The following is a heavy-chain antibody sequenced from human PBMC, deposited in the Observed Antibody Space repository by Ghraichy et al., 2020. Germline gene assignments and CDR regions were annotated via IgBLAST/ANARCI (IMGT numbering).Heavy chain of an antibody. CDR2: INHSGST. J-gene: IGHJ4*02. V-gene: IGHV4-34*01. CDR1: GGSFSGYY. D-gene: IGHD3-16*02. CDR3: ARGDYDYVWGSYRVYYFDY. Sequence: SETLSLTCAVYGGSFSGYYWSWIRQPPGKGLEWIGEINHSGSTNYNPSLKSRVTISVDTSKNQFSLKLSSVTAADTAVYYCARGDYDYVWGSYRVYYFDYWGQGTLVTVSS.